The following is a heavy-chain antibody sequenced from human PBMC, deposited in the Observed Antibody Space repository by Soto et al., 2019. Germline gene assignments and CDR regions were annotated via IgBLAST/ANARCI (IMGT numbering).Heavy chain of an antibody. CDR1: GFTFRSYG. D-gene: IGHD2-2*01. J-gene: IGHJ6*02. CDR2: ISYDGSNK. V-gene: IGHV3-30*18. CDR3: AKDSRIVVVPAAPDV. Sequence: SGGSLRLSYAASGFTFRSYGIHWVRQAPGKGLEWVAVISYDGSNKYYADSVKGRFTISRDNSKNTLYLQMNSLRAEDTAVYYCAKDSRIVVVPAAPDVWGQGTTVTVSS.